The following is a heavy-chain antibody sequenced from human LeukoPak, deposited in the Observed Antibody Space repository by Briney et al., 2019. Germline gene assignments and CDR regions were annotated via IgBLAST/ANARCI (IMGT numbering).Heavy chain of an antibody. J-gene: IGHJ6*02. CDR3: AKSFSVTYNPGAALSTYYYDSSGYNDGMDV. CDR1: GFTFSSYA. V-gene: IGHV3-23*01. CDR2: ISGSGGSA. D-gene: IGHD3-22*01. Sequence: PGGSLRLSCAASGFTFSSYAMSWVRQAPGKGLEWVSAISGSGGSAYYADSVKGRFTISRDNSKNTLYLQMNSLRAEDTAVYYCAKSFSVTYNPGAALSTYYYDSSGYNDGMDVWGQGTTVTVSS.